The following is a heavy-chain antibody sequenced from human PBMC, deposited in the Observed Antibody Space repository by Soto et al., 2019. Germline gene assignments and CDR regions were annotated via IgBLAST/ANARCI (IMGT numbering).Heavy chain of an antibody. Sequence: SETLSLTCTVSGGSVSGGNHYWSWIRQPPGKGLEWIGYIHYSGSTIYDPSLNSRVTMSIDKSKNQFSLKLSSVTAAGTAVYYCARINWDSSNWYYFDYWGQGTLVTVSS. CDR2: IHYSGST. J-gene: IGHJ4*01. D-gene: IGHD6-13*01. CDR3: ARINWDSSNWYYFDY. V-gene: IGHV4-61*01. CDR1: GGSVSGGNHY.